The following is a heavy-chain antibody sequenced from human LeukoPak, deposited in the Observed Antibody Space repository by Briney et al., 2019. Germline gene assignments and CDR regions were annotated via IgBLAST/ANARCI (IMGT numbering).Heavy chain of an antibody. CDR2: FDPEDGET. V-gene: IGHV1-24*01. D-gene: IGHD1-26*01. Sequence: ASVNVSCKVSGYTLTELSMHWVRQAPGKGLEWMGGFDPEDGETIYAQKFQGRVTMTEDTSTDTAYMELSSLRSEDTAVYYCATDRIVGGTFDYWGQGTLVTVSS. CDR3: ATDRIVGGTFDY. J-gene: IGHJ4*02. CDR1: GYTLTELS.